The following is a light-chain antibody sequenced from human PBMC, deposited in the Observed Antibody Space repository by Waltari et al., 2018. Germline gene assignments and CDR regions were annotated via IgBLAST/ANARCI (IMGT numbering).Light chain of an antibody. CDR2: GQN. J-gene: IGLJ1*01. CDR1: SLRSHY. Sequence: SSDLTQDPAVSVALGQTVRITCQGDSLRSHYANWYQQKPGQAPVLVIFGQNKRPSGIPDRFSGSSSRNTASLTITGAQAEDEADYYCSCRDNSGFRHVFGTGTKVTV. V-gene: IGLV3-19*01. CDR3: SCRDNSGFRHV.